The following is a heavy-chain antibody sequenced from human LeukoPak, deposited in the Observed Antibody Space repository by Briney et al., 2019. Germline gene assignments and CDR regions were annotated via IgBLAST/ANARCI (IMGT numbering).Heavy chain of an antibody. Sequence: ASVKVSCKASGYTFTGYYMHWVRQAPGQGLEWMGWINPNSGGTNYAQKFQGRFTMTRDTSISTAYMELSKLRSDDTAVYYCARDRGGYCSSTSCQYNWFDPWGQGTLVTVSS. J-gene: IGHJ5*02. CDR2: INPNSGGT. CDR3: ARDRGGYCSSTSCQYNWFDP. V-gene: IGHV1-2*02. D-gene: IGHD2-2*01. CDR1: GYTFTGYY.